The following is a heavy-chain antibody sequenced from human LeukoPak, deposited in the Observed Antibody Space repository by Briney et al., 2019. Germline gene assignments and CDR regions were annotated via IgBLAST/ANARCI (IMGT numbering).Heavy chain of an antibody. CDR2: ISGSSSAI. Sequence: PGGSLRLSCAASGFTFSSYSMNWVRQAPGKGLEGVSYISGSSSAIYYADSVKGRFTISRDNAKNSLYLQMNSLRDEDTAVYYCAREEQRGFNWFDPWGQGTLVAVSS. CDR3: AREEQRGFNWFDP. J-gene: IGHJ5*02. V-gene: IGHV3-48*02. CDR1: GFTFSSYS. D-gene: IGHD3-10*01.